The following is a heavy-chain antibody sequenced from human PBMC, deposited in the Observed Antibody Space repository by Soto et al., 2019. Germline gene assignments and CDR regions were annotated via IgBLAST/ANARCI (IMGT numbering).Heavy chain of an antibody. CDR2: IKQDGSEK. D-gene: IGHD6-6*01. V-gene: IGHV3-7*01. CDR1: GFTFSSYW. CDR3: ARDELVAARRGGVLKDY. J-gene: IGHJ4*02. Sequence: GGSLRLSCAASGFTFSSYWMSWVRQAPGKGLEWVANIKQDGSEKYYGDSVKGRFTISGENAKNSRFLQMNGLKAEDTAVYYCARDELVAARRGGVLKDYWGQGTLVTVSS.